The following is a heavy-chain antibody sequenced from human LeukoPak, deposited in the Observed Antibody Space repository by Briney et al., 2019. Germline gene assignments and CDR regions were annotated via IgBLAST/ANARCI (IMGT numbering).Heavy chain of an antibody. CDR2: IYHSGYT. CDR1: GGSISSYY. J-gene: IGHJ4*02. CDR3: ARSSSSLEYSDY. D-gene: IGHD6-19*01. V-gene: IGHV4-59*01. Sequence: PSETLSLTCTVSGGSISSYYWSWIRQPPGKGLEWIGYIYHSGYTNYNPSLKSRVTISVDTSKNQFSLKVSSVTAADTAVYYCARSSSSLEYSDYWGQGALVAVSS.